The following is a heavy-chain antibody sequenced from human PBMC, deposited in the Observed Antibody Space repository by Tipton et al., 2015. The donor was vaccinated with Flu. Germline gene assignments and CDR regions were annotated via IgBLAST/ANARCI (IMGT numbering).Heavy chain of an antibody. CDR1: GEALASDYY. V-gene: IGHV4-38-2*02. CDR3: ARDPSLGMPDSFDY. Sequence: GEALASDYYWGWIRQPPGRGLEWIGNIHHTGTTYYNPSLRSRVSIIRDRSKNHFSLKLSFVTAADTAVYYCARDPSLGMPDSFDYWGQGILVTASS. D-gene: IGHD2-2*01. J-gene: IGHJ4*02. CDR2: IHHTGTT.